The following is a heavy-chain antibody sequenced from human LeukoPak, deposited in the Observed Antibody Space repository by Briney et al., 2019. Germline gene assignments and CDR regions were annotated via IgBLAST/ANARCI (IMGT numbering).Heavy chain of an antibody. Sequence: GGSLRLSCAASGFTFSSYWMSWVRQAPEKGLEWVADINQGGSEKYYVDSVRGRFTISRDNAKNSLYLQMNSLRADDTAVYYCARDVTALDSWGQGTLVTVSS. CDR3: ARDVTALDS. D-gene: IGHD2-2*01. CDR1: GFTFSSYW. J-gene: IGHJ4*02. CDR2: INQGGSEK. V-gene: IGHV3-7*01.